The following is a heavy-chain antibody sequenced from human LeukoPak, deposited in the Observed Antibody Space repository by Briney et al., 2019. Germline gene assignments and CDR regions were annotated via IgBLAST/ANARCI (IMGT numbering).Heavy chain of an antibody. J-gene: IGHJ5*02. CDR3: AREGNFWSGQWFDP. Sequence: ASVKVSCKASGYTFTSYGISWVRQAPGQGLEWMGWINPNSGGTNYAQKFQGRVTMTRDTSISTAYMELSRLRSDDTAVYYCAREGNFWSGQWFDPWGQGTLVTVSS. V-gene: IGHV1-2*02. CDR1: GYTFTSYG. CDR2: INPNSGGT. D-gene: IGHD3-3*01.